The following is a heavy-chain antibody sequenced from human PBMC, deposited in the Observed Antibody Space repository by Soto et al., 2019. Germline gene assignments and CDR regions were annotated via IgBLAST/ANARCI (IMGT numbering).Heavy chain of an antibody. J-gene: IGHJ4*02. D-gene: IGHD3-22*01. CDR2: IWYDGSNK. Sequence: GGSLRLSCAASGFTFSSYGMHWVRQAPGKGLEWVAVIWYDGSNKYYADSVKGRFTISRDNSKNTLYLQMNSLRAEDTAVYYCARGWTYYYDSSGYGEFDYWGQGTLVTVSS. CDR3: ARGWTYYYDSSGYGEFDY. CDR1: GFTFSSYG. V-gene: IGHV3-33*01.